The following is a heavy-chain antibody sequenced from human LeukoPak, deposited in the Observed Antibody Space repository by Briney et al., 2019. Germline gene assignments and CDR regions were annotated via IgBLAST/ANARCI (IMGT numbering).Heavy chain of an antibody. CDR1: GFTFSSYS. J-gene: IGHJ4*02. CDR2: ISSSSSYI. Sequence: AGGSLRLSCAASGFTFSSYSMNWVRQAPGKGLEWVSSISSSSSYIYYADSVKGRFTISRDNGKNSLYLQMNSLRAEDTAVYYCARDWPSPFDYWGQGTLVTVSS. CDR3: ARDWPSPFDY. V-gene: IGHV3-21*01.